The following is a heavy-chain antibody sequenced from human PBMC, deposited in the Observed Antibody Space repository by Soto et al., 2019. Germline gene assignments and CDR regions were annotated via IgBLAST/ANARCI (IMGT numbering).Heavy chain of an antibody. Sequence: PGESLKVSCKGSGYRFTSYWSGWVRQMPGKGLEWMGIIYPGDSDTRYSPFFQGQVTISADKSISTAYLQWTSLKASDTAIFYCACSRGKSDSAPQHTFDYGAEATPNTVSS. CDR2: IYPGDSDT. D-gene: IGHD5-12*01. J-gene: IGHJ4*02. CDR1: GYRFTSYW. V-gene: IGHV5-51*01. CDR3: ACSRGKSDSAPQHTFDY.